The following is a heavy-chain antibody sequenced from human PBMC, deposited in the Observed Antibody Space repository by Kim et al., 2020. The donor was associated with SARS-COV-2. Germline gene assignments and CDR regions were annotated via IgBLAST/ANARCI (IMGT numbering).Heavy chain of an antibody. V-gene: IGHV3-23*01. CDR2: IRSSDYST. D-gene: IGHD3-10*01. CDR3: AKAGGRPSGPYYFDY. J-gene: IGHJ4*02. Sequence: GGSLRLSCTASGFTFSTSAMNWVRQAPGKGLEWVSSIRSSDYSTYYADSVKGRFTISRDNSKNTLYLEMDSLRAEDTALYYCAKAGGRPSGPYYFDYWGQGTLITVSS. CDR1: GFTFSTSA.